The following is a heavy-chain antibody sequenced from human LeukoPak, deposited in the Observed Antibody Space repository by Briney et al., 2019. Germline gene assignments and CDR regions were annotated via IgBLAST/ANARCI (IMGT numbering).Heavy chain of an antibody. CDR1: GYTFTGYY. Sequence: ASVRVSCKASGYTFTGYYMHWVRQAPGQGLEWMGWINPNSRGTNFAQKFQGRVTMTRDTSISTAYMELSRLTSDDTAVYFCARVKVGATGPSDYWAREPWSPSPQ. D-gene: IGHD1-26*01. CDR2: INPNSRGT. CDR3: ARVKVGATGPSDY. J-gene: IGHJ4*02. V-gene: IGHV1-2*02.